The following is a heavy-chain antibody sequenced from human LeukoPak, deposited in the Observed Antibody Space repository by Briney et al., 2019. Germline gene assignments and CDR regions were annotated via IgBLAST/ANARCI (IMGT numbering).Heavy chain of an antibody. D-gene: IGHD3-3*01. J-gene: IGHJ3*02. Sequence: SGTLSLTCGVSGGSISNTNWWSWVRQPPGQGLEWIGQIYHSASTNYSPSLKSRVTMSVDGSKNQFSLKLTSVTAADTAVYYCASRMDGSGAFYIWGQGTLVTVSS. V-gene: IGHV4-4*02. CDR3: ASRMDGSGAFYI. CDR1: GGSISNTNW. CDR2: IYHSAST.